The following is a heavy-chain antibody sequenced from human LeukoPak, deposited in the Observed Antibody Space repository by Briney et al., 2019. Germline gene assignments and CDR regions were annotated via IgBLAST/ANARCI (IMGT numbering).Heavy chain of an antibody. J-gene: IGHJ3*02. CDR1: GCTFSSYA. V-gene: IGHV1-69*06. Sequence: GASVKVSCKASGCTFSSYAISWVRQAPGQGLEWRGGIIPIFGTANYAQKFQGRVTITADKSTSTAYMELSSLRSEDTAVYYCARGGWYDAFDIWGQGTMVTVSS. D-gene: IGHD6-19*01. CDR3: ARGGWYDAFDI. CDR2: IIPIFGTA.